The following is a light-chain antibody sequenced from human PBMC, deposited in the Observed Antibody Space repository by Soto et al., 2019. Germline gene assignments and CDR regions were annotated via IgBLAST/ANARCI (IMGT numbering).Light chain of an antibody. Sequence: VVLTQSPATLSVSPGDRATLSCRASQSVNNRLAWYQQKPGQAPRLLIYGASTRATGIPARFSGSGSGTEFTLTISSLQSEDFAVYYCQQYYDWYSFGQGTKLGI. V-gene: IGKV3-15*01. CDR3: QQYYDWYS. J-gene: IGKJ2*03. CDR1: QSVNNR. CDR2: GAS.